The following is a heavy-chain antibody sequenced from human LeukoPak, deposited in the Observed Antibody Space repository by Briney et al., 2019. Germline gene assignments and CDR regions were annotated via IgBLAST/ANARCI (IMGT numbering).Heavy chain of an antibody. CDR1: GFTVSSNY. CDR3: AKYYYDSSGYLAEAYFDY. V-gene: IGHV3-23*01. D-gene: IGHD3-22*01. CDR2: ISGSGGST. Sequence: GGSLRLSCAASGFTVSSNYMSWVRQAPGKGLEWVSAISGSGGSTYYADSVKGRFTISRDNSKNTLYLQMNSLRAEDTAVYYCAKYYYDSSGYLAEAYFDYWGQGTLVTVSS. J-gene: IGHJ4*02.